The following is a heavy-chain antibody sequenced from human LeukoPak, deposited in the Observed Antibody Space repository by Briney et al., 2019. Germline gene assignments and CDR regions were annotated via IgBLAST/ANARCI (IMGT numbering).Heavy chain of an antibody. D-gene: IGHD2-21*02. CDR1: GFTFSGYP. CDR3: ARDSNVVVTAIADDAFDI. V-gene: IGHV3-30-3*01. Sequence: PGKSLRLSCAASGFTFSGYPIHWVRQAPGKGLEWVAVISYDGSNKYYADSVKGRFTISRDNSKNTLYLQMNSLRAEDTAVYYCARDSNVVVTAIADDAFDIWGQGTMVTVSS. CDR2: ISYDGSNK. J-gene: IGHJ3*02.